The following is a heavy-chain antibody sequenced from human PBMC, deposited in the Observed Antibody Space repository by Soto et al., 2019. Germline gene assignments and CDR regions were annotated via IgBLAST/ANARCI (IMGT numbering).Heavy chain of an antibody. CDR1: GGTFSSYA. J-gene: IGHJ4*02. CDR3: ARESEDLTSNFDY. CDR2: IIPIFGTA. V-gene: IGHV1-69*13. Sequence: SVKVSCKASGGTFSSYAISWVRQAPGQGLEWMGGIIPIFGTANYAQKFQGRVTITADESTSTAYMELSSLRSEDTAVYYCARESEDLTSNFDYWGQGTLVTSPQ.